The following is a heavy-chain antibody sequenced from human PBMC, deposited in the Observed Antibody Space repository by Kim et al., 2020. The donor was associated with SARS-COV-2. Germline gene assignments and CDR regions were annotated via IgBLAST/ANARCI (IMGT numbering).Heavy chain of an antibody. V-gene: IGHV3-33*01. D-gene: IGHD3-16*01. CDR3: ARDSRGIWYYFDY. CDR2: IWYDGSNN. Sequence: GGSLRLSCAASGFTFSTYGMPWVRQAPGKGLEWVAVIWYDGSNNYYADSVKGRFTISRDNSKNTLYLQINSLRAEDTAVYYCARDSRGIWYYFDYWGQGTLVTVSS. CDR1: GFTFSTYG. J-gene: IGHJ4*02.